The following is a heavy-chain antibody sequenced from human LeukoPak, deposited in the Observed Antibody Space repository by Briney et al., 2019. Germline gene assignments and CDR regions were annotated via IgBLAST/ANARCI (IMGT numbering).Heavy chain of an antibody. V-gene: IGHV4-38-2*02. CDR2: IYHSGST. CDR1: GYSISSGYY. Sequence: SETLSLTCTVSGYSISSGYYWGWIRQPPGKGLEWIGSIYHSGSTYYNPSLKSRVTISVDTSKNQFSLKLSSVTAADTAVYYCARDIDYYGSGSAENWGQGTLVTVSS. J-gene: IGHJ4*02. CDR3: ARDIDYYGSGSAEN. D-gene: IGHD3-10*01.